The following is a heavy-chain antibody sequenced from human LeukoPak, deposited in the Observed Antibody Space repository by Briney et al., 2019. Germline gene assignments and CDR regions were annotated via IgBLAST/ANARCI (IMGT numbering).Heavy chain of an antibody. Sequence: GGSLRLSCAASGFTFSSYAMHWVRQAPGKGLEWVAVISYDGSNKYYADSVKGRFTISRDNSKNTLYLQMNSLRAEDTAVYYCARSAGYYSYYFDYWGQGTLVTVSS. J-gene: IGHJ4*02. CDR3: ARSAGYYSYYFDY. D-gene: IGHD3-9*01. V-gene: IGHV3-30-3*01. CDR2: ISYDGSNK. CDR1: GFTFSSYA.